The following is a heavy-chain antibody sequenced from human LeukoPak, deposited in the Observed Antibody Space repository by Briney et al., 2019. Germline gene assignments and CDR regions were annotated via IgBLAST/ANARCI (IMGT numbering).Heavy chain of an antibody. CDR3: ARAKYYYDSSGSRTAFDI. J-gene: IGHJ3*02. CDR2: ISAYNGNT. CDR1: GYTFTSYG. Sequence: ASVKVSCKASGYTFTSYGISWVRQAPGQGLEWKGWISAYNGNTNYAQKLQGRVTMTTDTSTSTAYMELRSLRSDDTAVYYCARAKYYYDSSGSRTAFDIWGQGTMVTVSS. D-gene: IGHD3-22*01. V-gene: IGHV1-18*01.